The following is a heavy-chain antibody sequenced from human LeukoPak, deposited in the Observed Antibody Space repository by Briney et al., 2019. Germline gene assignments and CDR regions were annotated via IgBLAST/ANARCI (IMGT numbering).Heavy chain of an antibody. CDR2: IYYSGTT. Sequence: SETLSLTCSVSGGSISSSTYYWDWVRQPPGKGLEWIGSIYYSGTTYYNPSLKSRVTISVDTSKNQFSLKLGSVTAADTAVYYCARLRYSSPIYYYMDVWGKGTTVTVSS. CDR1: GGSISSSTYY. J-gene: IGHJ6*03. D-gene: IGHD4-11*01. CDR3: ARLRYSSPIYYYMDV. V-gene: IGHV4-39*01.